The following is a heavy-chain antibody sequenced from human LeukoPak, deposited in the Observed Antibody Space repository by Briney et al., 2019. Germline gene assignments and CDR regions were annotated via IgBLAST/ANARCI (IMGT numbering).Heavy chain of an antibody. J-gene: IGHJ6*03. CDR3: AKEVYSSSWFYYYMDV. Sequence: GGSLRLSCAASGFTFSSYAMSWVRQAPGKGLEWVSAISGSGGSTYYADSVRGRFTISRDNSKNTLYLQMNSLRAEDTAVYYCAKEVYSSSWFYYYMDVWGKGTTVTVSS. D-gene: IGHD6-13*01. V-gene: IGHV3-23*01. CDR1: GFTFSSYA. CDR2: ISGSGGST.